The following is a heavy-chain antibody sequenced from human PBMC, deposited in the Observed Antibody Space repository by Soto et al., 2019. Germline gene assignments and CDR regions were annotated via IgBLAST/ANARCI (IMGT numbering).Heavy chain of an antibody. D-gene: IGHD3-10*01. CDR2: IYYSGST. CDR1: GCSISSYY. J-gene: IGHJ6*03. Sequence: PSETLSLTCTVSGCSISSYYWSWIRQPPGKGLEWIGYIYYSGSTNYNPSLKSRVTISVDTSKNQFSLKLSSVTAADTAVYYCARSAYYYGSGRGTYYMDVWGKGTTVTSP. CDR3: ARSAYYYGSGRGTYYMDV. V-gene: IGHV4-59*01.